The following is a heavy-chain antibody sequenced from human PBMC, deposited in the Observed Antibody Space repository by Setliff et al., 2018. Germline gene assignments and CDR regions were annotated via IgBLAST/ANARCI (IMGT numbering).Heavy chain of an antibody. J-gene: IGHJ6*03. CDR2: ISNDGNNR. V-gene: IGHV3-64*01. CDR3: ARAGSGGNSPGNYPYMDV. Sequence: GGSLRLSCAASGFTFSSYAFVWVRQAPGKGLEYVSGISNDGNNRYYASSVKGRFTVSRDNSKNTLYLQVGSLRPADMALYYCARAGSGGNSPGNYPYMDVWGKGTKVTVSS. D-gene: IGHD2-15*01. CDR1: GFTFSSYA.